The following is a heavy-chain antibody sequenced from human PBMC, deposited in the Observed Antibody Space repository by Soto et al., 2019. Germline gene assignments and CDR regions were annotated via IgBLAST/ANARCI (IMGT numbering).Heavy chain of an antibody. CDR2: IYPGDSDT. V-gene: IGHV5-51*01. CDR1: GYSFTSYW. D-gene: IGHD3-22*01. CDR3: VGVNYYDSSGYPHWYFDL. J-gene: IGHJ2*01. Sequence: GESLKISCKGSGYSFTSYWIGWVRQMPGKGLEWMGIIYPGDSDTRYSPSFQGQVTISADKSISTAYLQWSSLKASDTAMYYCVGVNYYDSSGYPHWYFDLWGRGTLVTVSS.